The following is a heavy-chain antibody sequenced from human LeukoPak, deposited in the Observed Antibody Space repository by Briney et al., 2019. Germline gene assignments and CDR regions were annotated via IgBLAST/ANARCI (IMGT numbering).Heavy chain of an antibody. CDR1: GFTFSSYA. D-gene: IGHD3-22*01. CDR2: ISGSGGST. CDR3: AKDVDTYYYDSSGPGDY. J-gene: IGHJ4*02. V-gene: IGHV3-23*01. Sequence: GGSLRLSCAASGFTFSSYAMSWVRQAPGKGLEWVSAISGSGGSTYYADSVKGRFTISRDNSKNTLYLQMNSLRAEDTAVYYCAKDVDTYYYDSSGPGDYWGKGTLVTVSS.